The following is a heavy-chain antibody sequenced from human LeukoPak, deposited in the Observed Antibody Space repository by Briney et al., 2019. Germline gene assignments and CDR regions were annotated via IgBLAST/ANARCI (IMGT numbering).Heavy chain of an antibody. J-gene: IGHJ4*02. CDR2: ISAGGGGT. Sequence: PGGSLRLSCAASGFTFSSFGMSWVRQAPGRGLEWVSVISAGGGGTYYADSVKGRFTISRDNSKNMLYLQMNSLRAEDTAVYYCAKRGEVVSKYFDSWGQGTLVNVSS. V-gene: IGHV3-23*01. CDR3: AKRGEVVSKYFDS. CDR1: GFTFSSFG. D-gene: IGHD3-10*01.